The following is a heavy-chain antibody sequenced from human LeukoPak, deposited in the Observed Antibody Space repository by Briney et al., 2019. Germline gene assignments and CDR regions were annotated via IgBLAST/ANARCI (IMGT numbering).Heavy chain of an antibody. CDR3: ASLNRADCSSTSCHTHY. CDR1: GFTFSNYS. CDR2: ISSSSSYI. Sequence: GGSLRLSCAASGFTFSNYSMNWVRQAPGKGLEWVSSISSSSSYIYYADSVKGRFTISRDDAKNSLYLQMNSLRAEDTALYYCASLNRADCSSTSCHTHYWGQGTLVTVSS. V-gene: IGHV3-21*01. D-gene: IGHD2-2*01. J-gene: IGHJ4*02.